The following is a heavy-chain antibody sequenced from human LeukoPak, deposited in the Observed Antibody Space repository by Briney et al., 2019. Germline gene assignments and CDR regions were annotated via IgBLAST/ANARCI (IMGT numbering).Heavy chain of an antibody. CDR2: ISSSGSTI. CDR1: GFTFSDYY. CDR3: ARGTGDGYNLGDFDY. Sequence: GGSLRLSCAASGFTFSDYYMSWIRQAPGKVREWVSYISSSGSTIYYADSVKGRFTISRDNAKNSLYLQMNSLRAEDTAVYYCARGTGDGYNLGDFDYWGQGTLVTVSS. V-gene: IGHV3-11*01. D-gene: IGHD5-24*01. J-gene: IGHJ4*02.